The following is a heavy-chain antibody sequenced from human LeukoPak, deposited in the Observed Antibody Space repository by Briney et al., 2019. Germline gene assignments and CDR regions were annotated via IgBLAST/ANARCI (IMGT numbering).Heavy chain of an antibody. D-gene: IGHD6-13*01. Sequence: KPSETLSLTCTVSGGSISSHYWSWIRQPPGKGLEWIGYIYYSGSTNYNPSLKSRVTISVDTSKSQCSLKLSSVTAADTAVYYCARGPPSIAAAGTGKYYYYYYMDVWGKRTTVTVSS. J-gene: IGHJ6*03. CDR1: GGSISSHY. CDR2: IYYSGST. V-gene: IGHV4-59*11. CDR3: ARGPPSIAAAGTGKYYYYYYMDV.